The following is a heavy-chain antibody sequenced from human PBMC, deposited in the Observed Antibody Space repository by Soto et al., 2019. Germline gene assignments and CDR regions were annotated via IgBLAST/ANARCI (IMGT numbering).Heavy chain of an antibody. Sequence: ASVKVSCKASGYTFTSYYMHWVRQAPGQGLEWMGIINPSGGSTSYAQKFQGRVTMTRDTSTSTVYMELSSLRSEDTAVYYCAKDPQSSSWYNHYMDVWGKGTTVTVS. CDR2: INPSGGST. D-gene: IGHD6-13*01. J-gene: IGHJ6*03. CDR1: GYTFTSYY. V-gene: IGHV1-46*01. CDR3: AKDPQSSSWYNHYMDV.